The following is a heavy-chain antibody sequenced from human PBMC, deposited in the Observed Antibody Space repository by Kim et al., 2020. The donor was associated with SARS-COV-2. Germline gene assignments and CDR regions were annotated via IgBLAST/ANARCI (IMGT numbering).Heavy chain of an antibody. D-gene: IGHD3-10*01. Sequence: QKFQGRVTITADESTSTAYMELSSLRSEDTAVYYCARAGLLWFVYNWFDPWGQGTLVTVSS. V-gene: IGHV1-69*01. J-gene: IGHJ5*02. CDR3: ARAGLLWFVYNWFDP.